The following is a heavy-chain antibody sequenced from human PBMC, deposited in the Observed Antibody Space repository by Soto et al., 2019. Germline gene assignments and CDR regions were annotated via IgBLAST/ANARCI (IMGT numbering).Heavy chain of an antibody. V-gene: IGHV5-51*01. D-gene: IGHD4-17*01. J-gene: IGHJ6*02. CDR3: ARNPSTVTLRGYYYYYGMDV. CDR1: GYSFTTYW. CDR2: IYTGDSDT. Sequence: PGESLKISCKGSGYSFTTYWIGWVRQMPGKGLEWMGIIYTGDSDTRYSPSFQGQVTFSADKSISTAYLQWSSLKASDTAMYYCARNPSTVTLRGYYYYYGMDVWGQGTTVTVS.